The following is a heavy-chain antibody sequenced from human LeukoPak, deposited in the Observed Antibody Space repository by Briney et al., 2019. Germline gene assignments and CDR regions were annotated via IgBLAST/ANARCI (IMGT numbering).Heavy chain of an antibody. CDR1: GFTFSSYW. V-gene: IGHV3-74*01. Sequence: GGSLRLSCAASGFTFSSYWMHWVRQAPGRGLVWVSRISSDGSSTTYADSVKGRFTISRDNAKNTLYLQMNSLRAEDTAVYYCARDWGGYGPTSHDYWGQGTLVTVSS. J-gene: IGHJ4*02. D-gene: IGHD3-16*01. CDR2: ISSDGSST. CDR3: ARDWGGYGPTSHDY.